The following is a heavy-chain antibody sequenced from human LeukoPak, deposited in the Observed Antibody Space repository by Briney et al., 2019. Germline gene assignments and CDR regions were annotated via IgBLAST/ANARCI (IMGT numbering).Heavy chain of an antibody. V-gene: IGHV1-24*01. CDR1: GYTLTELS. CDR2: FDPEDGET. D-gene: IGHD4-17*01. J-gene: IGHJ4*02. CDR3: ARSSDYGDYPDY. Sequence: ASVKVSCKVSGYTLTELSMHWVRQAPGKGLEWMGGFDPEDGETIYAQKFQGRVTMTRDTSTSTVYMELSRLRSDDTAVYYCARSSDYGDYPDYWGQGTLVTVSS.